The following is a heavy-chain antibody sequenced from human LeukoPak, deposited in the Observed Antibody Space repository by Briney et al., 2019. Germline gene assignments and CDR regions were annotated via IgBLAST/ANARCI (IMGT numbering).Heavy chain of an antibody. J-gene: IGHJ6*02. D-gene: IGHD3-10*01. CDR3: AKEKGSGSYYNYQYGMDV. V-gene: IGHV3-30*18. CDR1: GFAVGNAW. CDR2: ISFDGGNK. Sequence: GGSLRLSCAASGFAVGNAWMSWVRQAPGKGLEWVAVISFDGGNKVYADSVKGRVTISRDNSKNTLSLQMNSLRAEDTAVYYCAKEKGSGSYYNYQYGMDVWGQGTTVTVSS.